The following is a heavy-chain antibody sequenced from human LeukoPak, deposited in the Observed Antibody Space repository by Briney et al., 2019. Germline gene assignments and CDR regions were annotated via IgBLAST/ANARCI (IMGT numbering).Heavy chain of an antibody. CDR1: GFTFSSYA. V-gene: IGHV3-7*05. CDR2: IKQDGSEK. Sequence: GGSLRLSCAASGFTFSSYAMSWVRQAPGKGLEWMADIKQDGSEKYYVVSVKGRFTISRDNAKNSLYLEMNSLRAEDTAVYYCARAAYFYDTSVYSTGLDYWGQGTLVTVSS. D-gene: IGHD3-22*01. J-gene: IGHJ4*02. CDR3: ARAAYFYDTSVYSTGLDY.